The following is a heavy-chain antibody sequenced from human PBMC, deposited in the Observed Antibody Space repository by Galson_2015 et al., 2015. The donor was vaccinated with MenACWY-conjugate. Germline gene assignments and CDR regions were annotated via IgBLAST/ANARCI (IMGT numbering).Heavy chain of an antibody. J-gene: IGHJ4*02. D-gene: IGHD4-17*01. CDR3: AKVLGGYGDYYDY. V-gene: IGHV3-23*01. Sequence: YYADSVKGRFTISRDNFKNTLSLQMNSLRAEDTAVYYCAKVLGGYGDYYDYWGQGTLVTVSS.